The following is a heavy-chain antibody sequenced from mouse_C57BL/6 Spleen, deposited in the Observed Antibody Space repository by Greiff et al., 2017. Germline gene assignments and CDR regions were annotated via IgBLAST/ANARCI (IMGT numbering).Heavy chain of an antibody. CDR1: GYSITSGYY. J-gene: IGHJ3*01. D-gene: IGHD1-1*01. Sequence: EVKVEESGPGLVKPSQSLSLTCSVTGYSITSGYYWNWIRQFPGNKLEWMGYISYDGSNNYNPSLKNRISITRDTSKNQFFLKLNSVTTEDTATYFCAREAFYYGSSYGFAYWGQGTLVTGSA. V-gene: IGHV3-6*01. CDR2: ISYDGSN. CDR3: AREAFYYGSSYGFAY.